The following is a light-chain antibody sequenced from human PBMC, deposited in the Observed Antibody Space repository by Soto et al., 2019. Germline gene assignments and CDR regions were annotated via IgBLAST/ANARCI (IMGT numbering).Light chain of an antibody. CDR1: QYIGSA. J-gene: IGKJ1*01. Sequence: EIVMTQSAATLSVSPWERATLSCRASQYIGSAVAWYHQRSGQAPRLLILDASIRVPTTPARFSGSVSGTDFTLTISRLEPEDFVVYYCQQYGRSPTFGQGTKVDI. CDR2: DAS. V-gene: IGKV3-20*01. CDR3: QQYGRSPT.